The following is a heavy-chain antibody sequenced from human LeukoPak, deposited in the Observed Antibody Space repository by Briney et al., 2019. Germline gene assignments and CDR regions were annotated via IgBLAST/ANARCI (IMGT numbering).Heavy chain of an antibody. J-gene: IGHJ4*02. D-gene: IGHD6-19*01. CDR2: ISGRTGAT. V-gene: IGHV3-23*01. Sequence: GSLSLSCAASGFAFTTNAMSWVRQAPGKGLEWVSAISGRTGATYYADSEKGRFTISRDNSKSTLYLQMDSLRSEDTAVYYCAKCGNSGCHLIDYWGQGTLVTVSS. CDR3: AKCGNSGCHLIDY. CDR1: GFAFTTNA.